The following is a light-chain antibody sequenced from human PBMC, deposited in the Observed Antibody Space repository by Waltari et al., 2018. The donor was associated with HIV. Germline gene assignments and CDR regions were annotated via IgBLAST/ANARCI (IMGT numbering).Light chain of an antibody. Sequence: DIRLTQSPSTLSASAGDRVAITCRAGQNVGAFLAWYQQKPGKPPKLLIFQASILEGGVPSRFSGSVSGSDFTLTINGLQSDDFATYYCHQYASLSGTFGQGTKVELK. J-gene: IGKJ1*01. CDR1: QNVGAF. V-gene: IGKV1-5*03. CDR3: HQYASLSGT. CDR2: QAS.